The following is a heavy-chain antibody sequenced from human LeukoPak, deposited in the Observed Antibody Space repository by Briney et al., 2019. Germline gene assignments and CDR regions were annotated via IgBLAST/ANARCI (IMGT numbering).Heavy chain of an antibody. CDR3: ASPQAYCSGGSCHNWFDP. CDR1: GVSISDSSYS. D-gene: IGHD2-15*01. J-gene: IGHJ5*02. Sequence: SETLSLTCSVSGVSISDSSYSWGWIRQPPGEGLEWIGTIYNSGSTYYTPSLKSRGTISVDTSKNQFFLKLTSVTAADTAVYYCASPQAYCSGGSCHNWFDPWGQGTLVTVPS. V-gene: IGHV4-39*01. CDR2: IYNSGST.